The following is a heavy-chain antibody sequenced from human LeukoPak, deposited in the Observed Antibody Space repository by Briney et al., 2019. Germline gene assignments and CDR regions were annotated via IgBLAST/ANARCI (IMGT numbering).Heavy chain of an antibody. CDR2: ISADSATT. J-gene: IGHJ4*02. Sequence: PGGSLRLSCAASGFTFSSCCMTWVRQAPGKGLEWVSVISADSATTFYADSVKGRFTISRDNAKNTVFLQMSSLRAEDTALYYCARKSASGNYPLDYWGQGTLVTVSS. D-gene: IGHD3-10*01. V-gene: IGHV3-23*01. CDR3: ARKSASGNYPLDY. CDR1: GFTFSSCC.